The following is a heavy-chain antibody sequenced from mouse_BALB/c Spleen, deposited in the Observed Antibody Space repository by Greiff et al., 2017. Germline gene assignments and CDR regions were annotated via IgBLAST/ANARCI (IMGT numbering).Heavy chain of an antibody. CDR3: ARGDGYDERGFAY. CDR1: GFTFSDYG. J-gene: IGHJ3*01. Sequence: EVMLVESGGGLVQPGGSRKLSCAASGFTFSDYGMAWVRQAPGKGPEWVAFISNLAYSIYYADTVTGRFTISRENAKNTLYLEMSSLRSEDTAMYYCARGDGYDERGFAYWGQGTLVTVSA. CDR2: ISNLAYSI. D-gene: IGHD2-2*01. V-gene: IGHV5-15*02.